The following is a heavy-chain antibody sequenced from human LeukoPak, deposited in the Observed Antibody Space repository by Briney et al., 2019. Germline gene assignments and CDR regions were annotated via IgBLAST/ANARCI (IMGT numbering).Heavy chain of an antibody. CDR1: GGSISSYY. CDR3: ARDNAETYYDILTGYYPAFRAFDI. CDR2: IYYSGST. J-gene: IGHJ3*02. Sequence: SETLSLTCTVSGGSISSYYWSWIRQPPGKGLEWIGYIYYSGSTNYNPSLKSRVTISVDTSKNQFSLKLSSVTAADTAVYYCARDNAETYYDILTGYYPAFRAFDIWGQGTMVTVSS. V-gene: IGHV4-59*01. D-gene: IGHD3-9*01.